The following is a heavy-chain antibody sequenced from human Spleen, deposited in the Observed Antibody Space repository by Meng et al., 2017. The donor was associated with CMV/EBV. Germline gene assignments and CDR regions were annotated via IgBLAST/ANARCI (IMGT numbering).Heavy chain of an antibody. Sequence: GESLKISCAASGFTFSNYEMNWVRQAPGKGLEWVSYSASSGRSTHYADSVRGRFTTSRDNAKNSLYLQMNSLRAEDTAVYYCARAVRGMDVWGQGTTVTVSS. V-gene: IGHV3-48*03. CDR2: SASSGRST. CDR3: ARAVRGMDV. J-gene: IGHJ6*02. CDR1: GFTFSNYE. D-gene: IGHD3-16*02.